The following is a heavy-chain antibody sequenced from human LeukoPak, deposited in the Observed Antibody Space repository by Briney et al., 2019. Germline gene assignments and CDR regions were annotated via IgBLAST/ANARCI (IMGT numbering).Heavy chain of an antibody. CDR1: GFTFSSYA. J-gene: IGHJ4*02. V-gene: IGHV3-30-3*01. CDR2: ISYDGSNK. D-gene: IGHD1-20*01. Sequence: GGSLRLSCAASGFTFSSYAMSWVRQAPGKGLEWVAVISYDGSNKYYADSVKGRFTISRDNSKNTLYLQMNSLRAEDTAVYYCARAYNSSLKPLDYWGQGTLVTVSS. CDR3: ARAYNSSLKPLDY.